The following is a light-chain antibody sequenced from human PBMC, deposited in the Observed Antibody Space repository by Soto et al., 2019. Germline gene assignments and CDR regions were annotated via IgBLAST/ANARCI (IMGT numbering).Light chain of an antibody. V-gene: IGKV1-39*01. CDR1: QIISSY. Sequence: DLQMTQSPSSLSASVCDRVTITCRASQIISSYLNWYQQKPGKAPKLLIYAASSLQSRVPSRFSGSGSGTDFTLTISSLQPEYFATYYCQQSYSTPLTFGGGTKVEIK. CDR3: QQSYSTPLT. CDR2: AAS. J-gene: IGKJ4*01.